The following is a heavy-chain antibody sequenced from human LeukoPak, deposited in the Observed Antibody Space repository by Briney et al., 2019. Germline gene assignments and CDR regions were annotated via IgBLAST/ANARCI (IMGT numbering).Heavy chain of an antibody. J-gene: IGHJ5*02. V-gene: IGHV4-4*07. D-gene: IGHD5-12*01. Sequence: PSETLSLTCTVSGGSISSYYWSWIRQPAGKGLEWIGRIYTSGSTNYNPSLKSRVTMSVDTSKNQFSLKLSSVNAADTAVYYCARDGRYSAGGWFDPWGQGTLVTVSS. CDR2: IYTSGST. CDR3: ARDGRYSAGGWFDP. CDR1: GGSISSYY.